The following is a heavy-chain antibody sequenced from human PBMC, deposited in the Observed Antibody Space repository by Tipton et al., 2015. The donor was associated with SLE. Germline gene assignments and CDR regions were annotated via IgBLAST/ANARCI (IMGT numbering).Heavy chain of an antibody. D-gene: IGHD3-22*01. V-gene: IGHV4-31*03. CDR1: GGSISSGGYY. J-gene: IGHJ4*02. Sequence: TLSLTCTVSGGSISSGGYYWSWIRPHPGKGLEWIGYIYYSGSTHYNPSLKSRVTISVDTSKNQFSLKLSSVTAADTAVYYCARYSDYYDSSADYRAFFDYWGQGTLVTVSS. CDR3: ARYSDYYDSSADYRAFFDY. CDR2: IYYSGST.